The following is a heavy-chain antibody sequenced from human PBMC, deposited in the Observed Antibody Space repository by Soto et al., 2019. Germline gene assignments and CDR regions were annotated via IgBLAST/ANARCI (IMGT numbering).Heavy chain of an antibody. CDR2: IYYSGST. CDR1: AGSITSGDYY. J-gene: IGHJ5*02. D-gene: IGHD4-17*01. Sequence: SETLSLTCTVSAGSITSGDYYWSWLRQPPGRGLEWNGYIYYSGSTYYKPSLKSRVTISVDTSKNQFPLKLSSVTAADTAVYYCARVTTVTTLWFDPWGQGTLVTVSS. CDR3: ARVTTVTTLWFDP. V-gene: IGHV4-30-4*01.